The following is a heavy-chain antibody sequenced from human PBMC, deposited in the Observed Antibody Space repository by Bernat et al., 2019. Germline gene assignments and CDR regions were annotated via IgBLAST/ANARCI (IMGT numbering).Heavy chain of an antibody. Sequence: QVQLQESGPGLVKPSGTLSLTCAVSGGSISSSNWWSWVRQPPGKGLEWIGEIYHSGSTNYNPSLKSRVTISVDKSKNHFSLKLSSVTAADTAVYYCARDNCWLGEDFCWDAFDIWGQGTMVTVSS. V-gene: IGHV4-4*02. J-gene: IGHJ3*02. CDR1: GGSISSSNW. CDR2: IYHSGST. D-gene: IGHD2-21*01. CDR3: ARDNCWLGEDFCWDAFDI.